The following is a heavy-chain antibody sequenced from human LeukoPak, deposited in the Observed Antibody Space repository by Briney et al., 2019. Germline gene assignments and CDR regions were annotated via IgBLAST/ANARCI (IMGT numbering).Heavy chain of an antibody. Sequence: KPSETLSLTCTVSGGSISSGSYYWSWIRQPAGKGLEWIGRIYTSGSTNYNPSLKSRVTISVDTSKNQFSLKLTSVTAADTALYYCAKGNGWYFYWGQGTLVTVSS. CDR1: GGSISSGSYY. J-gene: IGHJ4*02. D-gene: IGHD6-19*01. CDR3: AKGNGWYFY. V-gene: IGHV4-61*02. CDR2: IYTSGST.